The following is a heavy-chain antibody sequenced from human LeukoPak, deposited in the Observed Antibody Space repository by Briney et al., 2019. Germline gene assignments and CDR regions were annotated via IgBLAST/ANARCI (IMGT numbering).Heavy chain of an antibody. Sequence: SVKVSCKASGGTFSSYAISWVRQAPGQGLEWMGGIIPIFGTANYAQKFQGRVTITADESTSTAYMELNSLRAEDTAVYYCARDLAYDSSGLGDWGQGTLVTVSS. CDR2: IIPIFGTA. V-gene: IGHV1-69*13. D-gene: IGHD3-22*01. J-gene: IGHJ4*02. CDR1: GGTFSSYA. CDR3: ARDLAYDSSGLGD.